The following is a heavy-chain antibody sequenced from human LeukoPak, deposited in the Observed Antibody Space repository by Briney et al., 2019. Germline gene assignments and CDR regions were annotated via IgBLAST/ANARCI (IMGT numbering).Heavy chain of an antibody. D-gene: IGHD2-2*01. CDR3: ARDGDYCSSTSCYFYYYYYMDV. J-gene: IGHJ6*03. CDR2: ISSSSSYI. Sequence: PGGSLRLSCAASGFTFSSYSMNWVRQAPGKGLEWVSSISSSSSYIYYADSVKGRFTISRDNAKNSLYLQMNSLRAEDTAVYYCARDGDYCSSTSCYFYYYYYMDVWGKGTTVTVSS. CDR1: GFTFSSYS. V-gene: IGHV3-21*01.